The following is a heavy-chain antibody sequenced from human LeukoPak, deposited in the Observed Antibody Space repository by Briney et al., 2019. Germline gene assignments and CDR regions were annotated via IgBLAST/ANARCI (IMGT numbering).Heavy chain of an antibody. V-gene: IGHV1-46*01. CDR3: ARDYSSSWSTTMYYYYYGMDV. Sequence: ASVKVSCKASGYTFTSYYMHWVRQAPGQGLEWMGIINPSGGSTSYAQKFQGRVTMTRNTSISTAYMELSSLRSEDTAVYYCARDYSSSWSTTMYYYYYGMDVWGQGTTVTVSS. CDR1: GYTFTSYY. D-gene: IGHD6-13*01. J-gene: IGHJ6*02. CDR2: INPSGGST.